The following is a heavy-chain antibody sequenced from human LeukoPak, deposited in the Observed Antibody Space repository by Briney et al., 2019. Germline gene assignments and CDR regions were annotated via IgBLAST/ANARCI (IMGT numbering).Heavy chain of an antibody. J-gene: IGHJ4*02. CDR1: GFSFSNHW. D-gene: IGHD2-15*01. V-gene: IGHV3-7*01. CDR3: VRNGGSLDY. Sequence: PGGSLRLSCAASGFSFSNHWMSWVGQAPGKGLEWVASINLDGTDKYYVDAVKGRFTISRDNAKNSLFLEMNSLRATDTAVYYCVRNGGSLDYWGQGTLVTVSS. CDR2: INLDGTDK.